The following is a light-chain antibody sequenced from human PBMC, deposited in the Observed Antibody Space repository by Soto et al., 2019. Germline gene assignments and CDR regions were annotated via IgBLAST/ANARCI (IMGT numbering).Light chain of an antibody. CDR3: QHWVDYMWT. Sequence: DIHLTQSPSTLSASVGDRVTITCLASQSISSWLACHQQKTGKAPKLMIYKASTLDSGVPSRFSGSGSETEFTRTISSLQPDDFATYYGQHWVDYMWTVGQGTKVVIK. CDR1: QSISSW. V-gene: IGKV1-5*03. CDR2: KAS. J-gene: IGKJ1*01.